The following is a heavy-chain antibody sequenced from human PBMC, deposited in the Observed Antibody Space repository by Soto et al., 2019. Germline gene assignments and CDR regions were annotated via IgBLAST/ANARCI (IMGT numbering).Heavy chain of an antibody. CDR3: ARDQADTDMVFDY. J-gene: IGHJ4*02. V-gene: IGHV4-31*03. CDR1: GDSISSGGYY. D-gene: IGHD5-18*01. Sequence: SETLSLTCTVSGDSISSGGYYWTWIRQHPGKGLEWIGYIYQRGSTYYNPSLKSRVTISIDTSKNQFSLNLNSVTAADTAIYYCARDQADTDMVFDYWGQGTLVTVSS. CDR2: IYQRGST.